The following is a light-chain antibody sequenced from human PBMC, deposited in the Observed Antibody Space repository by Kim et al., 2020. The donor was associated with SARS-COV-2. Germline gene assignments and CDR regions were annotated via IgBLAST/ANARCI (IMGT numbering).Light chain of an antibody. Sequence: LPPGERAPLSCRAIQSVRSYLGGYRQKPGQAPRLLIYDTSNRAPGIPARFSGSGSGTDFTLTISSLEPEDFAIYYCQQRSVWPLTFGGGTKVDIK. CDR3: QQRSVWPLT. J-gene: IGKJ4*01. CDR2: DTS. CDR1: QSVRSY. V-gene: IGKV3-11*01.